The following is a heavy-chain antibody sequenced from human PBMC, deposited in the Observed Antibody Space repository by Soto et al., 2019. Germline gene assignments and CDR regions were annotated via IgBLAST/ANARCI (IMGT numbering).Heavy chain of an antibody. D-gene: IGHD6-19*01. CDR1: GFTFSSYA. CDR2: ISGSGGST. Sequence: GGSLRLSCAASGFTFSSYAMSWVRQAPGKGLEWVSAISGSGGSTYYADSVKGRFTISRDNSKNTLYLQMNSLRAEDTAVYYCAKRGPKYSSGWYGGAFDIWGQGTMVTVSS. V-gene: IGHV3-23*01. CDR3: AKRGPKYSSGWYGGAFDI. J-gene: IGHJ3*02.